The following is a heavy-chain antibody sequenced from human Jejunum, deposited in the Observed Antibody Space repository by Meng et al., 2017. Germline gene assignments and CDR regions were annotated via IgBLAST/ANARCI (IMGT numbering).Heavy chain of an antibody. CDR3: AGEGVASDTKLIDL. CDR1: RFTFNDAW. CDR2: ISGSGTAV. Sequence: VRLVDSGGGLGKPGGSLRFSCGASRFTFNDAWMTWVRQAPGKGLEWVASISGSGTAVYYADSVKGRFTISRDNAKNSLYLQMNSLRADDTAVFYCAGEGVASDTKLIDLWGQGTLVTVSS. D-gene: IGHD3-10*02. V-gene: IGHV3-11*01. J-gene: IGHJ5*02.